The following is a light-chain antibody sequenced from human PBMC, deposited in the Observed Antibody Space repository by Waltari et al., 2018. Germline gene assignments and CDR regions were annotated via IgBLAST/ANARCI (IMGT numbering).Light chain of an antibody. CDR1: ETITTY. CDR3: QQSYLLPWT. Sequence: DIQMTHSPSSLSASVRDSVTSTCRASETITTYLNWYQEKPGEAPQLLIYSASRLQSGAPSRFSGSGSGADFTLTISGLQPEDFATYYCQQSYLLPWTFGQGTKVEIK. V-gene: IGKV1-39*01. J-gene: IGKJ1*01. CDR2: SAS.